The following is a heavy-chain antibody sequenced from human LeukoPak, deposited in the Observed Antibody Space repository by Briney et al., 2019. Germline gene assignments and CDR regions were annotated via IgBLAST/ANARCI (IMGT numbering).Heavy chain of an antibody. Sequence: PSETLSLTCTVSGGSISSGSYYWSWIRQPAGKGLEWIGRIYSSGSTNYNPSLKSRVTISLDTSKNQFSLKLSSVTAADTAVYYCARVLGTCSGGSCYPDYWGREPWSPSPQ. J-gene: IGHJ4*02. D-gene: IGHD2-15*01. CDR3: ARVLGTCSGGSCYPDY. CDR1: GGSISSGSYY. V-gene: IGHV4-61*02. CDR2: IYSSGST.